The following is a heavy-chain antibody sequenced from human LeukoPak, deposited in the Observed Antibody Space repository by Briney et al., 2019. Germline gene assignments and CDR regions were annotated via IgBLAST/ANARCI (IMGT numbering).Heavy chain of an antibody. Sequence: GASVKVSCKASGYAFSSYYMHWVRQAPGQGLEWMGWLNPQTGDTHFAQKFQGRVTFTRDTSISTAYMAMSRLRSDDTAVFYCARNRFIVANYYYYYMDVWGKGTTVTVSS. V-gene: IGHV1-2*02. D-gene: IGHD2-15*01. CDR1: GYAFSSYY. CDR2: LNPQTGDT. J-gene: IGHJ6*03. CDR3: ARNRFIVANYYYYYMDV.